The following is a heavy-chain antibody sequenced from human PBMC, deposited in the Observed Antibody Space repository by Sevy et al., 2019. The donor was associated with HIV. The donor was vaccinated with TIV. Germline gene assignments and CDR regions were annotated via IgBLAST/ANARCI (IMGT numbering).Heavy chain of an antibody. D-gene: IGHD2-2*01. V-gene: IGHV4-34*01. CDR1: DGSFSGYY. Sequence: SETLSLTCAVHDGSFSGYYWNWIRQLPGKGLEWIGEINESGITYYNPSLKSRVTISVDTSKKQCPLKLNSVTAMDSAVYFCARSPPVVVVPGAPSWFDPWGQGTLVTVSS. J-gene: IGHJ5*02. CDR2: INESGIT. CDR3: ARSPPVVVVPGAPSWFDP.